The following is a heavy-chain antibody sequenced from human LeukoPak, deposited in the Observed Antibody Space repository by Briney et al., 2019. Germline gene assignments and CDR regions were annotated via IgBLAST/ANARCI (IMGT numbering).Heavy chain of an antibody. D-gene: IGHD6-13*01. Sequence: SETLSLTCTVSGGSISSYYWSWIRQPPGKGLEWIGYIYYSGSTNYNPSLKSRVTISVDTSKNQFSLKLSSVTAADTAVYYCARAIAAAGWNFDYYYMDVWGKGPRSPSP. CDR1: GGSISSYY. J-gene: IGHJ6*03. CDR2: IYYSGST. CDR3: ARAIAAAGWNFDYYYMDV. V-gene: IGHV4-59*08.